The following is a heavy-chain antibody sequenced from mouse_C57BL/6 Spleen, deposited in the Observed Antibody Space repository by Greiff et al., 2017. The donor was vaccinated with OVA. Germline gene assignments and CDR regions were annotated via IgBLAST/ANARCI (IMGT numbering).Heavy chain of an antibody. D-gene: IGHD1-1*01. CDR2: IDPETGGT. CDR3: TRLYGSSYYFDY. J-gene: IGHJ2*01. V-gene: IGHV1-15*01. CDR1: GYTFTDYE. Sequence: QVTLKVSGAELVRPGASVTLSCKASGYTFTDYEMHWVKQTPVHGLEWIGAIDPETGGTAYNQKFKGKAILTADKSSSTAYMELRSLTSEDSAVYYCTRLYGSSYYFDYWGQGTTLTVSS.